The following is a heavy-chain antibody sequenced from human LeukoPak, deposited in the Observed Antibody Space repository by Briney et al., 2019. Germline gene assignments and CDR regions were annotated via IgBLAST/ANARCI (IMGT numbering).Heavy chain of an antibody. J-gene: IGHJ4*02. CDR3: ARRAGAYSHPYDY. Sequence: GGSLRLSCVASGFTFSSNGMHWVRQAPGKGLEWVAFIRNDGSNKYYVDSVKGRFTIYRDNSKNTLYLQMNSLRAEDTAVYYCARRAGAYSHPYDYWGQGTLVTVSS. D-gene: IGHD4/OR15-4a*01. V-gene: IGHV3-30*02. CDR2: IRNDGSNK. CDR1: GFTFSSNG.